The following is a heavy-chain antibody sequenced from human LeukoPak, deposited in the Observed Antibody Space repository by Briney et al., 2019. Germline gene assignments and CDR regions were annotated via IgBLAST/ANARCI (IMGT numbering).Heavy chain of an antibody. CDR1: GGSISSHY. J-gene: IGHJ4*02. D-gene: IGHD5-18*01. V-gene: IGHV4-59*11. CDR3: ATIKRGSIFGYFDF. Sequence: SETLSLTCTVSGGSISSHYWSWIRQPPGKGLEWIAYLFDSVNTKDKPSLQSRLTLSADTSKNQFSLRLSSVTAADTAVYYCATIKRGSIFGYFDFWGQGIKVTVSS. CDR2: LFDSVNT.